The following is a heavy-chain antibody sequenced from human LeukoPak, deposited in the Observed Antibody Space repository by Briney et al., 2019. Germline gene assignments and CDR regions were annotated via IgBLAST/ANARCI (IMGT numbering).Heavy chain of an antibody. Sequence: PSETLSLTCTVSGGSISSSSYYWSWIRQPPGKGLEWIGSIYYSGSTYYNPSLKSRVAISVDTSKNQFSLRLNSMTAADTAVYYCARSPRYYDSSGPLVLFDYWGQGTLVTVSS. J-gene: IGHJ4*02. CDR2: IYYSGST. CDR1: GGSISSSSYY. CDR3: ARSPRYYDSSGPLVLFDY. D-gene: IGHD3-22*01. V-gene: IGHV4-39*01.